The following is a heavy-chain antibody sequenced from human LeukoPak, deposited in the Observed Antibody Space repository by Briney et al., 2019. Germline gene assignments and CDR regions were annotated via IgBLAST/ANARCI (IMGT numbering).Heavy chain of an antibody. D-gene: IGHD3-10*01. CDR2: ISAYNGNT. Sequence: ASVKVSCKASGYTFTSYGISWVRQAPGQGLEWMGWISAYNGNTNYAQKLQGRVTMTTDTSTSTAYMELRSLRSDDTAVYYCARESSPGYYGSGSDYWGQGTLVTVSS. V-gene: IGHV1-18*01. J-gene: IGHJ4*02. CDR1: GYTFTSYG. CDR3: ARESSPGYYGSGSDY.